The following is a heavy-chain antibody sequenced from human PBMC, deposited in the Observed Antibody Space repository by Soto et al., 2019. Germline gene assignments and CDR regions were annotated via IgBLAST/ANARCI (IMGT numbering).Heavy chain of an antibody. D-gene: IGHD3-9*01. CDR1: GGSISSGGYY. Sequence: QVQLQESGPGLVKPSQTLSLTCSVSGGSISSGGYYWSWIRQHPGKGLEWIGYIFYSGNTYYSPAQKSRVSISLDTSKSRCALNLSSVTAADTAVYFCERASFDYGGGYYFDSWGQGTLVTVSS. J-gene: IGHJ4*02. CDR3: ERASFDYGGGYYFDS. CDR2: IFYSGNT. V-gene: IGHV4-31*03.